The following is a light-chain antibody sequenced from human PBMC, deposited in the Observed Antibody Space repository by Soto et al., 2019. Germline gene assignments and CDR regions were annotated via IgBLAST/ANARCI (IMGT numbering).Light chain of an antibody. CDR1: QGIAPY. J-gene: IGKJ4*01. CDR3: QKYNSAPLT. V-gene: IGKV1-27*01. CDR2: ATS. Sequence: DVQMTQSPSSLSAFVGDRVTITCLASQGIAPYLAWFQQKPGKVPKLLIYATSTLQSGVPSRFSGSGSGTDFTLTINSLQPEDVGTYYCQKYNSAPLTFGGGTKVDIK.